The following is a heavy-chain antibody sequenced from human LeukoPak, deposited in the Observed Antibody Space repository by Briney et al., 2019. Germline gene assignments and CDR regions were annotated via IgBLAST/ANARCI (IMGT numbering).Heavy chain of an antibody. CDR1: GFTFSSYA. J-gene: IGHJ4*02. D-gene: IGHD6-19*01. V-gene: IGHV3-23*01. CDR3: AKDMNSWRDGSGLGDYFDY. CDR2: TSGSGRSI. Sequence: PGGSLRLSCAASGFTFSSYAMSWVRQAPGKGLEWVSGTSGSGRSIHYADSVKGRFTISRDSSKNTLYLQMNSLRADDTAVYYCAKDMNSWRDGSGLGDYFDYWGQGTLVTVSS.